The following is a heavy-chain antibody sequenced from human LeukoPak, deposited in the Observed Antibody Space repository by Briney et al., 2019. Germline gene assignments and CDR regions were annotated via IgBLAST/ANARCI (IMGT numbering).Heavy chain of an antibody. CDR1: GFTFSSYG. CDR3: ASSRDYAHDY. J-gene: IGHJ4*02. CDR2: ISYDGSNK. Sequence: GRSLRPSCAASGFTFSSYGMHWVRQAPGKGLEWVAVISYDGSNKYYADSVKGRFTISRDNSKNTLYLQMNSLRAEDTAVYYCASSRDYAHDYWGQGTLVTVSS. V-gene: IGHV3-30*03. D-gene: IGHD4-17*01.